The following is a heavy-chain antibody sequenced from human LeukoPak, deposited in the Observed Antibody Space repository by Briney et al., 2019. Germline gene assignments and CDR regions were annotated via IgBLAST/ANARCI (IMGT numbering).Heavy chain of an antibody. CDR2: ISASGGST. CDR1: GFTFSNYA. J-gene: IGHJ4*02. CDR3: ASLRLVSGSYSDFDY. V-gene: IGHV3-23*01. D-gene: IGHD1-26*01. Sequence: PGGSLRLSCAASGFTFSNYAMSWVRQAPGKGLEWVSSISASGGSTYYADSVKGRFTISRDNSKNTLYLQMNSLRAEDTAVYYCASLRLVSGSYSDFDYWGQGTLVTVSS.